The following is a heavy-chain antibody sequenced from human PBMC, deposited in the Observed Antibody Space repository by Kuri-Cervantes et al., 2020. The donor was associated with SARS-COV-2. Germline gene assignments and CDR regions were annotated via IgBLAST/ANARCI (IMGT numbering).Heavy chain of an antibody. CDR1: GFTFSSYD. D-gene: IGHD1-26*01. CDR3: ARVVAEFFSGYYDFDY. J-gene: IGHJ4*02. CDR2: IGTAGDT. Sequence: GESLKISCAASGFTFSSYDMHWVCQATGKGLEWVSAIGTAGDTYYPGSVKGRFTISRDNAKNSLYLQMNSLRAEDTAVYYCARVVAEFFSGYYDFDYWGQGTLVTVSS. V-gene: IGHV3-13*01.